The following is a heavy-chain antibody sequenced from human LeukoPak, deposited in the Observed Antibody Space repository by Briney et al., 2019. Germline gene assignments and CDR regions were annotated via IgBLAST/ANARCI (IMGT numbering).Heavy chain of an antibody. J-gene: IGHJ4*02. D-gene: IGHD3-22*01. CDR1: GFISSDYY. CDR2: ISDSGSTI. Sequence: GGSLRLSCAASGFISSDYYMTWIRQTPGKGLEWLSYISDSGSTINYADSVKGRLTISRDNAKKSLFLQMNSLRAEDTAGYYCAIYYDSSGSIDHWGQGTLVTVSS. CDR3: AIYYDSSGSIDH. V-gene: IGHV3-11*01.